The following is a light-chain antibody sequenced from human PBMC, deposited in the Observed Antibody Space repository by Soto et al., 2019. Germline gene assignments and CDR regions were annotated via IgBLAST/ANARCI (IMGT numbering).Light chain of an antibody. J-gene: IGLJ2*01. CDR2: DNN. Sequence: QSVLTQPPSVSGAPGPWVTISCTGTRSNIGAGFDVHWYQQLPGTAPKLLIYDNNNRPSGVPDRFSGSKSGTSASLAITGLQAEDEADYYCQSYDGSLSGPVVFGGGTKLTVL. CDR1: RSNIGAGFD. CDR3: QSYDGSLSGPVV. V-gene: IGLV1-40*01.